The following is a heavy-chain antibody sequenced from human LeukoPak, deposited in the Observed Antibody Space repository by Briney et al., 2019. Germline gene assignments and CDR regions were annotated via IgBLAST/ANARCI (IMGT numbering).Heavy chain of an antibody. CDR2: INPSGGST. Sequence: ASVKVSCKASGYTFTSYYMHWVRQAPRQGLEWMGIINPSGGSTSYAQKFQGRVTMTRDTSTSTVYMELSGLRSEDTAVYYCARGAAAGRRVDYWGQGTLVTVSS. CDR3: ARGAAAGRRVDY. CDR1: GYTFTSYY. J-gene: IGHJ4*02. D-gene: IGHD6-13*01. V-gene: IGHV1-46*01.